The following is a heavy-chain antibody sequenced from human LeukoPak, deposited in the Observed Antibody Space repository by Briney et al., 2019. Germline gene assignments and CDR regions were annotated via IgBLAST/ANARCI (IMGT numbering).Heavy chain of an antibody. CDR3: AKWALGFGELSPLGY. V-gene: IGHV3-23*01. D-gene: IGHD3-10*01. CDR2: ISGSGGST. CDR1: GFTFSSYA. Sequence: GALRLSCAASGFTFSSYAMSWVRQAPGKGLEWVSAISGSGGSTYYADSVKGRFTISRDNSKNTLYLQMNSLRAEDTAVYYCAKWALGFGELSPLGYWGQGTLVTVSS. J-gene: IGHJ4*02.